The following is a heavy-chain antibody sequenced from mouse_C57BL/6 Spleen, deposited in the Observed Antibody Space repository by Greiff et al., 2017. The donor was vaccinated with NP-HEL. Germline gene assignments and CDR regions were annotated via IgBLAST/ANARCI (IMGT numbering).Heavy chain of an antibody. CDR1: GYAFSSSW. Sequence: QVQLQQSGPELVKPGASVKISCKASGYAFSSSWMNWVKQRPGKGLEWIGRIYPGDGDTNYNGKFKGKATLTADKSSSTAYMQLSSLTSEDSAVYFCARSSGSWDWFAYWGQGTLVTVSA. J-gene: IGHJ3*01. CDR2: IYPGDGDT. D-gene: IGHD4-1*01. CDR3: ARSSGSWDWFAY. V-gene: IGHV1-82*01.